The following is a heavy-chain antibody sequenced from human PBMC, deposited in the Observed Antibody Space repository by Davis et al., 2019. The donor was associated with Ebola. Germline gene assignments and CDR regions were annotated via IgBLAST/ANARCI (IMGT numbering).Heavy chain of an antibody. D-gene: IGHD6-13*01. CDR2: IIPILGIA. CDR3: ARDLGAAAGVDY. J-gene: IGHJ4*02. V-gene: IGHV1-69*04. Sequence: SMKVSCKASGGTFSSYTISWVRQAPGQGLEWMGRIIPILGIANYAQKFQGRVTITADKSTSTAYMELSSLRSEDTAVYYCARDLGAAAGVDYWGQGTLVTVSS. CDR1: GGTFSSYT.